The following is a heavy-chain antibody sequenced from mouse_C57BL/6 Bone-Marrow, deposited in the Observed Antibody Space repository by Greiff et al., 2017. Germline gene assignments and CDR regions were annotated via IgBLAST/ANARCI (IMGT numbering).Heavy chain of an antibody. Sequence: QVQLKQSGAELARPGASVKLSCKASGYTFTSYGISWVKQRTGQGLEWIGEIYPRSGNTYYNEKFKGKATLTADKSSSTAYMELRSLTSEDSALYLCALIYYGNYYAWFAYWGEGTLVTVSA. CDR2: IYPRSGNT. D-gene: IGHD2-1*01. V-gene: IGHV1-81*01. CDR3: ALIYYGNYYAWFAY. CDR1: GYTFTSYG. J-gene: IGHJ3*01.